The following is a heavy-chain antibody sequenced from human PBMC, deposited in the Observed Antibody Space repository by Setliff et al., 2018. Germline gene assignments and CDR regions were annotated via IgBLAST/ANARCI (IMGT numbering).Heavy chain of an antibody. V-gene: IGHV1-69*13. CDR3: ARGNMDVVAAGGKYSGLAF. CDR1: GGTFRTDG. J-gene: IGHJ6*02. Sequence: SVKVSCKASGGTFRTDGFSWVRQAPGQGLEWMGRIIPVFRTANYAQKFQGRVAITADESTNTAYIEISSLRYEDTAVYYCARGNMDVVAAGGKYSGLAFWGQGTTVTVSS. D-gene: IGHD6-13*01. CDR2: IIPVFRTA.